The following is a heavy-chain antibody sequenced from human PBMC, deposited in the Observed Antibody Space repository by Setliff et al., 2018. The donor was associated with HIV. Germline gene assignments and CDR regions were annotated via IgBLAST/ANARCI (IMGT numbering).Heavy chain of an antibody. CDR1: GDSIDDFY. D-gene: IGHD1-1*01. CDR2: IFSNVTT. CDR3: ARRKLSKGGAFDY. V-gene: IGHV4-4*09. Sequence: PSETLSLTCTVSGDSIDDFYWSWIRQPPGQGLEWIGYIFSNVTTNYSPSLKSRVTMSIDRSKSQFLLNLTSVNASDTAIYYCARRKLSKGGAFDYWGQGAPVTVS. J-gene: IGHJ4*02.